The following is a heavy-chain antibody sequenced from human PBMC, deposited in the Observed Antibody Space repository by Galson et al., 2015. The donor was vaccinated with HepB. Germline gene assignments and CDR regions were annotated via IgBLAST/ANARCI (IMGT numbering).Heavy chain of an antibody. V-gene: IGHV3-53*01. J-gene: IGHJ4*02. CDR3: GRDAFSGRIGY. CDR1: GVTLSSSY. CDR2: IYSGGST. Sequence: LRLSCAASGVTLSSSYMSWVRQAPGKGLEWVSVIYSGGSTYYADSVQGRFTISRDNSKNTLYLQMNSLTDEDTAVYYCGRDAFSGRIGYWGQGTLVTVSS. D-gene: IGHD3-10*01.